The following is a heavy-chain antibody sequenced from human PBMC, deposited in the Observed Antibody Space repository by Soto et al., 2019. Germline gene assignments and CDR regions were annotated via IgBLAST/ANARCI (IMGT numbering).Heavy chain of an antibody. V-gene: IGHV3-33*01. CDR1: GFSFGSYA. D-gene: IGHD2-15*01. CDR2: IWYDGSNK. J-gene: IGHJ4*02. CDR3: VRGGRSASATLDY. Sequence: QVQLVVSGGGVVQPGTSLSVSWAASGFSFGSYAMHWVRQAPGKGLEWVATIWYDGSNKYYTGSVKGRFTISRDNSKNTVFLQMNSLRAEDTAVFYCVRGGRSASATLDYWGQGTLVTVSS.